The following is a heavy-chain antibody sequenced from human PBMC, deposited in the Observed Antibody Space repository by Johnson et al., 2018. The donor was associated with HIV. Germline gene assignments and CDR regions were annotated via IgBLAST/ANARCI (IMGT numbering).Heavy chain of an antibody. J-gene: IGHJ3*02. CDR2: INWSGDPI. CDR1: GFTFSSYD. D-gene: IGHD6-6*01. V-gene: IGHV3-20*04. Sequence: VQLVESGGGLVQPGGSLILSCAASGFTFSSYDMHWVRQATGKGLEWVSGINWSGDPIGYADSVKGRITISRDTAKNSLYLRMNNLSVEDTALYYCARVTGGYYSSSFGNAFDIWGQGTMVTVSS. CDR3: ARVTGGYYSSSFGNAFDI.